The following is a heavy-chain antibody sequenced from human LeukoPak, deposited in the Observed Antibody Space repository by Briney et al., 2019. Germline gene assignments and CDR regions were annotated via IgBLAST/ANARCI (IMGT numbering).Heavy chain of an antibody. D-gene: IGHD6-13*01. CDR3: ARAGYSSSCDYGMDV. CDR2: INPNSGGT. CDR1: GYTFTGYY. Sequence: ASVKVSCKASGYTFTGYYMHWVRQAPGQGLEWMGWINPNSGGTNYAQKFQGWVTMTRDTSISTAYMELSRLRSDDTAVYYCARAGYSSSCDYGMDVWGQGTTVTVSS. V-gene: IGHV1-2*04. J-gene: IGHJ6*02.